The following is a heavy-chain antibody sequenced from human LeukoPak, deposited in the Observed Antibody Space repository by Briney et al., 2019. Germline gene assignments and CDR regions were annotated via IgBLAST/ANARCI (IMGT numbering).Heavy chain of an antibody. CDR1: GFTFSNYV. CDR2: VSSNGTHE. Sequence: PGGSLRLSCAASGFTFSNYVMHWVRQSPGKGLEWVAVVSSNGTHEYYANSVKGRFTISRDNSKNTLYLQMNSLRDDDTAVYYCAKDRSSRSRGHYFDSWGQGTLVTVSS. D-gene: IGHD6-19*01. J-gene: IGHJ4*02. V-gene: IGHV3-30*18. CDR3: AKDRSSRSRGHYFDS.